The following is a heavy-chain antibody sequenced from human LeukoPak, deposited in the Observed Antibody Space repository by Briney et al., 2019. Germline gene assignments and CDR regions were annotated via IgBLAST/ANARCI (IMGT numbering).Heavy chain of an antibody. J-gene: IGHJ4*02. CDR3: ARGVVPAAFDY. D-gene: IGHD2-2*01. CDR1: GFIFSGYS. Sequence: GGSLRLSCAASGFIFSGYSMNWVRRAPGKGLEWVSSISGSSSHISYADSVKGRFTISRDNAKNSLYVQLNSLRGDDTAVYYCARGVVPAAFDYWGQGTLVTVSS. CDR2: ISGSSSHI. V-gene: IGHV3-21*01.